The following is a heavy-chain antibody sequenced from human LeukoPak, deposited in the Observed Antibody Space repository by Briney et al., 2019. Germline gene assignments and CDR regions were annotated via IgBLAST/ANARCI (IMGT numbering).Heavy chain of an antibody. V-gene: IGHV3-7*01. D-gene: IGHD3-10*01. J-gene: IGHJ5*02. Sequence: GGSLRLSCAASGFTFSSYWMSWVRQAPEKGLEWVANIKQDGSEKYYVDSVKGRFTISRDNAKNSLYLQMNSLRAEDTAVYYCARTHPDFYGSGSYYNGGNNWFDPWGQGTLVTVSS. CDR3: ARTHPDFYGSGSYYNGGNNWFDP. CDR1: GFTFSSYW. CDR2: IKQDGSEK.